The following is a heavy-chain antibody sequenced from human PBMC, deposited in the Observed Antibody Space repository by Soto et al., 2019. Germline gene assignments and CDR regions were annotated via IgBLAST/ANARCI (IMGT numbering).Heavy chain of an antibody. Sequence: PGGSLRLSCAASGFTFSDYYMSWIRQAPGKGLEWVSYISSSGSTIYYADSVKGRFTISRDNAKNSLYLQMNSLRAEDTAVYYCARDQGYYDFWSGYYTGIYFDYWGQGTLVTVSS. J-gene: IGHJ4*02. CDR3: ARDQGYYDFWSGYYTGIYFDY. CDR2: ISSSGSTI. V-gene: IGHV3-11*01. CDR1: GFTFSDYY. D-gene: IGHD3-3*01.